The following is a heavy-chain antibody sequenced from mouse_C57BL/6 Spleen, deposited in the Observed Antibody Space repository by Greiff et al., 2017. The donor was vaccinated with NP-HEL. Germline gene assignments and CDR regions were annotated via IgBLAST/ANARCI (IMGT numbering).Heavy chain of an antibody. CDR3: ARRGYDCLPFDY. V-gene: IGHV1-61*01. Sequence: QVQLQQPGAELVRPGSSVKLSCKASGYTFTSYWMDWVKQRPGQGLEWIGNIYPSDSETHYNQKFKDKATLTVDKSSSTAYMQLSSLTSEDSAVYYCARRGYDCLPFDYWGQGTTLTVSS. CDR1: GYTFTSYW. D-gene: IGHD2-14*01. CDR2: IYPSDSET. J-gene: IGHJ2*01.